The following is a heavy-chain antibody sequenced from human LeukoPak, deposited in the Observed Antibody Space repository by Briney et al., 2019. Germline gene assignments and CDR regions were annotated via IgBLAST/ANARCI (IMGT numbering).Heavy chain of an antibody. Sequence: SETLSLTCTVSGGSISSYYWSWIRQPPGKGLEWIGYIYYSGSTNYNPSLTSRVTISVDTSKNQFSLKLSSVTAADTAVYYCARGLLDTMVRGVIHYYYGMDVWGKGTTVTVSS. CDR1: GGSISSYY. CDR2: IYYSGST. J-gene: IGHJ6*04. CDR3: ARGLLDTMVRGVIHYYYGMDV. V-gene: IGHV4-59*12. D-gene: IGHD3-10*01.